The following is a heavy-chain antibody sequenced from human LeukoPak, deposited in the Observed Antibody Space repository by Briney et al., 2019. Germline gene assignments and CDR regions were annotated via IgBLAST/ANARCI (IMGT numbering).Heavy chain of an antibody. D-gene: IGHD6-19*01. CDR3: ARRYSGLVHDY. CDR1: GGSISSSSYY. CDR2: IYYSGST. J-gene: IGHJ4*02. V-gene: IGHV4-39*01. Sequence: PSETLSLTCTVSGGSISSSSYYWGWIRQPPGKGLEWIGSIYYSGSTYYNPSLKSRVTISVDTSKNQFSLKLSSVTAADTAVYYCARRYSGLVHDYWGQGTLVTVSS.